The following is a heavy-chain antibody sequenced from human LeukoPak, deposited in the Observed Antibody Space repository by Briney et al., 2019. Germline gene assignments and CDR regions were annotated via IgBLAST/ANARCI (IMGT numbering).Heavy chain of an antibody. CDR1: GGTFSSYA. V-gene: IGHV1-69*13. D-gene: IGHD1-26*01. J-gene: IGHJ4*02. Sequence: ASVKVSCKASGGTFSSYAISWVRQPPGQGLEWMGGIIPIFGTANYAQKFQGRVTITADESTSTAYMELSSLRSEDTAVYYCARDARGGSKDYWGQGTLVTVSS. CDR2: IIPIFGTA. CDR3: ARDARGGSKDY.